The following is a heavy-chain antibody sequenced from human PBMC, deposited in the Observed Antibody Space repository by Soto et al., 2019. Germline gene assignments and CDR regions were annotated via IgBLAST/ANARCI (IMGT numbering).Heavy chain of an antibody. J-gene: IGHJ6*02. V-gene: IGHV5-51*01. Sequence: GASLKISCKGSGYSFTSYWIGWVRQMPGKGLEWMGIIYPGDSDTRYSPSSQGQVTISADKSISTAYLQWSSLKASDTAMYYCARRPSSSLSHSGYYYYGMDVWGQGTTVTVSS. CDR3: ARRPSSSLSHSGYYYYGMDV. CDR1: GYSFTSYW. D-gene: IGHD6-6*01. CDR2: IYPGDSDT.